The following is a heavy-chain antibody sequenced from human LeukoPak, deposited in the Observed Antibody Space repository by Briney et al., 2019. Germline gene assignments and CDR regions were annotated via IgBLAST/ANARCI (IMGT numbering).Heavy chain of an antibody. CDR1: GFTFSGSA. V-gene: IGHV3-73*01. D-gene: IGHD5-18*01. CDR2: IRSKANSYAT. Sequence: GGSLKLSCAASGFTFSGSAMHWVRQASGKGLEWVGRIRSKANSYATAYAASVKGRFTISRDDSKNTAYLQMNSLKTEDTAVYYCTRHDSSGNSGYSYGPYFDYWGQGTLVTVSS. CDR3: TRHDSSGNSGYSYGPYFDY. J-gene: IGHJ4*02.